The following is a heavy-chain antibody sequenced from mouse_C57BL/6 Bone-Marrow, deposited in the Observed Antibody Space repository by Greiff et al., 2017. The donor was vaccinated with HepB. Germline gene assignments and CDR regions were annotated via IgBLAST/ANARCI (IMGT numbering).Heavy chain of an antibody. V-gene: IGHV1-66*01. J-gene: IGHJ2*01. CDR2: IYPGSGNT. CDR1: GYSFTSYY. Sequence: VQLQQSGPELVKPGASVKISCKASGYSFTSYYIHWVKQRPGQGLEWIGWIYPGSGNTKYNEKFKGKATLTADTSSSTAYMQLSSLTSEDSAVYYCARPLFTTVVDFDYWGQGTTLTVSS. CDR3: ARPLFTTVVDFDY. D-gene: IGHD1-1*01.